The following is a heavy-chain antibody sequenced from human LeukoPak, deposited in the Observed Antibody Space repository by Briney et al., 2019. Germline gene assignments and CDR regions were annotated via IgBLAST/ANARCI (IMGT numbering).Heavy chain of an antibody. CDR2: ISYDGNKK. Sequence: GGSLRLSCAASEFTFSTYAMHWVRQAPGKGLEWVAFISYDGNKKDYADSVKGRFTISRDNSENTLYLQMNSLRIEDAGVYYCARPSDHYYYYFYMDVWGQGTTVTVSS. V-gene: IGHV3-30*04. CDR1: EFTFSTYA. J-gene: IGHJ6*03. CDR3: ARPSDHYYYYFYMDV.